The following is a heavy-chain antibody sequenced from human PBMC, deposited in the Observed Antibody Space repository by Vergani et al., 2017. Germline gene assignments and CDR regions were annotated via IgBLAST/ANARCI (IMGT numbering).Heavy chain of an antibody. CDR3: AKDCVGGGGSSYSVSG. CDR1: GFTFSSYG. D-gene: IGHD2-15*01. CDR2: ISYDGSNK. J-gene: IGHJ4*02. Sequence: QVQLVESGGGVVQPGRSLRLSCAASGFTFSSYGMHWVRQAPGKGLEWVAVISYDGSNKYYADSVKGRFTISRDNSKNTLYLQMNSLRAEDTAVYYCAKDCVGGGGSSYSVSGWGQGTLVTVSS. V-gene: IGHV3-30*18.